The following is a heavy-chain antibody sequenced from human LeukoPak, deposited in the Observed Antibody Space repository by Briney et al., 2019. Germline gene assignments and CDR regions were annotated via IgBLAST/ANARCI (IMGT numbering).Heavy chain of an antibody. J-gene: IGHJ6*02. CDR3: AIPGIAAAGTAYYYYGMDV. CDR2: MNPNSGNT. Sequence: ASVKVFCKASGYTFTSYDINWVRQATGQGLEWMGWMNPNSGNTGYAQKFQGRVTMTRNTSISTAYMELSSLRSEDTAVYYCAIPGIAAAGTAYYYYGMDVWGQGTTVTVSS. D-gene: IGHD6-13*01. V-gene: IGHV1-8*01. CDR1: GYTFTSYD.